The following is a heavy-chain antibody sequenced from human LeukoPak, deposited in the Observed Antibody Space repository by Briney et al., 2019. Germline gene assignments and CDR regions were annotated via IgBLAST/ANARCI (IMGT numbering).Heavy chain of an antibody. V-gene: IGHV4-34*01. D-gene: IGHD6-6*01. CDR1: GGSFSGYY. J-gene: IGHJ4*02. CDR3: ARHRDSSSYNFDY. Sequence: SETLSLTCAVYGGSFSGYYWSWIRQPPGKGLEWIGEINHSGSTNYNPSLKSRVTISVDTSKNQFSLKLSSVTAADTAVYYCARHRDSSSYNFDYWGQGTLVTVSS. CDR2: INHSGST.